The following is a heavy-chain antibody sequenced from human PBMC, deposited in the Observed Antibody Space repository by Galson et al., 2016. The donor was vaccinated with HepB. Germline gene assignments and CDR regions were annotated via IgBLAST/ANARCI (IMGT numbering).Heavy chain of an antibody. CDR2: INPNSGGP. CDR1: GYIFTGYY. J-gene: IGHJ4*02. V-gene: IGHV1-2*02. D-gene: IGHD2-15*01. Sequence: SVKVSCKASGYIFTGYYLHWVRQAPGQGLEWMGWINPNSGGPNSAQKFQGRVSMTRDTSISTAYMELSGLRSDDTAVYYCAREASGGSCYSYWGQGTLVTVSS. CDR3: AREASGGSCYSY.